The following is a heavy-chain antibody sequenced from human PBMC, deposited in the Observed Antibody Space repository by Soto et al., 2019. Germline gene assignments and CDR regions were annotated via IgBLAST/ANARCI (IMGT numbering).Heavy chain of an antibody. Sequence: QVQLVESGGGVVQSGTSLRLSCAASGFPFSSYGMHWVRQAPGKGLEWVAQISYDGSNKFYADSVKGRFTISRDNYKNTLYLQMSSVRAEDTAVYYCAGGQYYFDSCGQGTVVSVSS. CDR1: GFPFSSYG. D-gene: IGHD2-15*01. CDR2: ISYDGSNK. V-gene: IGHV3-30*03. J-gene: IGHJ4*02. CDR3: AGGQYYFDS.